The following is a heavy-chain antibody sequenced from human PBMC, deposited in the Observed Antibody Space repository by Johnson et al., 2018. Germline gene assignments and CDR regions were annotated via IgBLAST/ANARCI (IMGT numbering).Heavy chain of an antibody. Sequence: QVQLQESGPGLVKPSQTLSLTCIVSGGSITRGSYYWTWIRQPAGKGLEWIGRMYTTGTTTYNPSLRSRTPISDDTSRNQFSLKLTSVTAADTAVYYRGRGPRGDYDGLLVDIWGQGTMVTVSS. CDR3: GRGPRGDYDGLLVDI. CDR1: GGSITRGSYY. D-gene: IGHD4-17*01. J-gene: IGHJ3*02. V-gene: IGHV4-61*02. CDR2: MYTTGTT.